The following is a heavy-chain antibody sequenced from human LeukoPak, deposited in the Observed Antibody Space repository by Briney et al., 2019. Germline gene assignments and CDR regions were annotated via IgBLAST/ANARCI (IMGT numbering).Heavy chain of an antibody. D-gene: IGHD1-26*01. V-gene: IGHV3-30*03. CDR2: ISYDGDEK. J-gene: IGHJ4*01. Sequence: PGGSLRLSCAASGFTFNDYGLHWVRQAPGKGLEWVAVISYDGDEKHYTESVKGRFTISRDSSKNTVLLEMNSLRFDDTAIYYCARGHYSGTFWRTGAFDYWGHGTLVTVSS. CDR3: ARGHYSGTFWRTGAFDY. CDR1: GFTFNDYG.